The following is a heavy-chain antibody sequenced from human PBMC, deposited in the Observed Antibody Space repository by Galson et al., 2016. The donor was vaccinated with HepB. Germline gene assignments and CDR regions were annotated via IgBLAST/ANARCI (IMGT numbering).Heavy chain of an antibody. CDR1: GFTVSSNY. V-gene: IGHV3-53*01. J-gene: IGHJ6*02. D-gene: IGHD1-26*01. CDR3: AGLSGSYYFGMDV. CDR2: IYSGGTT. Sequence: SLRLSCAASGFTVSSNYMNWVRRAPGKGLEWVSVIYSGGTTYYAGSVKGRFTISRDNSKNTLYLQMNSLRAEDTAVYYCAGLSGSYYFGMDVWGQGTTVTVSS.